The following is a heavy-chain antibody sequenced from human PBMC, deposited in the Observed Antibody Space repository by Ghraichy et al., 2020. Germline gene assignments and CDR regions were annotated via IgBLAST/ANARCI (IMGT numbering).Heavy chain of an antibody. CDR3: ARVFIAAAVWAFDI. J-gene: IGHJ3*02. CDR2: IYTSGST. Sequence: SETLSLTCTVSGGSISSGSYYWSWIRQPAGKGLEWIGRIYTSGSTNYNPSLKSRVTISVDTSKNQLSLKLSSVTAADPAVYYCARVFIAAAVWAFDIWGQGTMVTVSS. V-gene: IGHV4-61*02. D-gene: IGHD6-13*01. CDR1: GGSISSGSYY.